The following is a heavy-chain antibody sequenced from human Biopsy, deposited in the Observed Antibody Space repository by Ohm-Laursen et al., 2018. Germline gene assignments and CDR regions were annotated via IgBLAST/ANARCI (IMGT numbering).Heavy chain of an antibody. V-gene: IGHV1-8*01. J-gene: IGHJ5*02. CDR1: GYTFTSYD. CDR3: GRAVRNQLLTDP. CDR2: LNPVSGSS. D-gene: IGHD1-7*01. Sequence: ASVKVSCKASGYTFTSYDITWVRQASGQGPEWIGWLNPVSGSSNFGQKFRGRVTVTSDTSISTAYMELSGLTSDDTATYYCGRAVRNQLLTDPWGQGTLVTVTS.